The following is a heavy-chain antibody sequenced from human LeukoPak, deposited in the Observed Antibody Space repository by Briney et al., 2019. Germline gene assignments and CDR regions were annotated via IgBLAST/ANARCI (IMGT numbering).Heavy chain of an antibody. Sequence: PGGSLRLSCAASGFTFSRFWLGWVRQAPGKGLEWVSAISGSGGSTYYADSVKGQFTISRDNSKNTLYLQMNSLRAEDTAVYYCAKFLGAQITMIVSGLDLWGQGTLVTVSS. CDR2: ISGSGGST. CDR3: AKFLGAQITMIVSGLDL. CDR1: GFTFSRFW. D-gene: IGHD3-22*01. J-gene: IGHJ5*02. V-gene: IGHV3-23*01.